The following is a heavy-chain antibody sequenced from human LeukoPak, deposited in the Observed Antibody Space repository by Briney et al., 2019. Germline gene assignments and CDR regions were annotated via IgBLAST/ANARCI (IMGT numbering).Heavy chain of an antibody. D-gene: IGHD5-24*01. CDR3: AKDRNRDGYNLDY. CDR1: GFTFTSHA. CDR2: IASDGSNK. V-gene: IGHV3-30*18. Sequence: GGSLRLSCAASGFTFTSHAMHWVRQAPGKGLEWATVIASDGSNKYYADSVKGRFTISRDNSKNTLYLQMNSLRAEDTAVCYCAKDRNRDGYNLDYWGQGTLVTVSS. J-gene: IGHJ4*02.